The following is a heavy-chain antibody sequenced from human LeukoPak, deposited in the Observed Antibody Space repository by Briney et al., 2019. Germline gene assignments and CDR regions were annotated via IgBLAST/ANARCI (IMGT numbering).Heavy chain of an antibody. CDR1: GFTFSSYW. CDR3: ARAYGSGSYSLSPDY. CDR2: IKQDGSEK. D-gene: IGHD3-10*01. V-gene: IGHV3-7*04. J-gene: IGHJ4*02. Sequence: GGSLRLSCAASGFTFSSYWMSWVRQAPGKGLEWVANIKQDGSEKYYVDSVRGRFTISRDNAKNSLYLQMNSLRAEDTAVYYCARAYGSGSYSLSPDYWGQGTLVTVSS.